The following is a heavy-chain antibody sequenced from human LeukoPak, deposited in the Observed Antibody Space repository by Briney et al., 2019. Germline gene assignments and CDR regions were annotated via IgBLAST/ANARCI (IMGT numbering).Heavy chain of an antibody. CDR2: ISSSGSTI. V-gene: IGHV3-48*02. CDR1: GFTFTSYS. J-gene: IGHJ4*02. CDR3: AKGLSPYMIASIGY. D-gene: IGHD3-22*01. Sequence: GGSLRLSCAPSGFTFTSYSMNWVRQAPGKGLEWVSYISSSGSTIYYADSVKGRFTISRDNAKNSLYLQMNSLRDADTAVYYCAKGLSPYMIASIGYWGQGTLVTVSS.